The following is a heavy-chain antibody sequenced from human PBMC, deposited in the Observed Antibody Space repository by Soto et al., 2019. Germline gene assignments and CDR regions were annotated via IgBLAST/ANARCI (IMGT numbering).Heavy chain of an antibody. CDR2: IQHGGST. Sequence: QLQLQESGSGLVKPSQTLSLTCAVSGGSISSGGYSWSWIRQPPGKGLEWIGYIQHGGSTYYNPSLKSRVTISVDTSKNQFSLKLTSVTAADTAVYYCARAHYGDYGYGMDVWGQGTTVTVSS. CDR1: GGSISSGGYS. CDR3: ARAHYGDYGYGMDV. J-gene: IGHJ6*02. D-gene: IGHD4-17*01. V-gene: IGHV4-30-2*01.